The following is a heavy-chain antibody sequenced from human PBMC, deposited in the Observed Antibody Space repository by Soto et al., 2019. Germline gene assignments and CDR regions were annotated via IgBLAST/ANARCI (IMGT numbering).Heavy chain of an antibody. CDR3: ASWEYYDSSGYARYYFDY. D-gene: IGHD3-22*01. CDR2: INHSGST. Sequence: QVQLQQWGAGLLKPSETLSLTCAVYGGSFSGYYWSWIRQPPGKGLEWIGEINHSGSTNYNPSLKSRVTTSVDTSKNQFSLKLSSVTAANTAVYYCASWEYYDSSGYARYYFDYWGKGTLVTVSS. CDR1: GGSFSGYY. V-gene: IGHV4-34*01. J-gene: IGHJ4*02.